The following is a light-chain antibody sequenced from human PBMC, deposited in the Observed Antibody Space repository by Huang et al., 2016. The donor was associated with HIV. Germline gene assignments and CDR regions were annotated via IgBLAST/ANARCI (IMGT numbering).Light chain of an antibody. J-gene: IGKJ3*01. CDR3: QQYDIHPLT. CDR2: AAS. CDR1: QDINNF. V-gene: IGKV1-8*01. Sequence: IRMTQSPSSLSASTGDRVTITCRANQDINNFLAWYQQIPGSVPKLLIYAASTLQSGVPSRFSGNVSGTDFTLTIGCLHSEDVATYYCQQYDIHPLTFGPGTIVDIK.